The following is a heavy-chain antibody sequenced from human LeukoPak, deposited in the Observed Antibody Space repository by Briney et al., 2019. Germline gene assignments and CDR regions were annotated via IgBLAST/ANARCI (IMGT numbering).Heavy chain of an antibody. CDR1: GYTFTAYY. J-gene: IGHJ4*02. D-gene: IGHD2-8*01. V-gene: IGHV1-2*02. CDR3: ARGPAYSQYCANGVCYFLDH. CDR2: IHPNSGGT. Sequence: GASVKVSCKASGYTFTAYYMHWGRQAPGQGLEWMGWIHPNSGGTKYVQNFQGRVTMTRDTSISTAYMELSGLRSDDTAVYYCARGPAYSQYCANGVCYFLDHWGQGALVTVSS.